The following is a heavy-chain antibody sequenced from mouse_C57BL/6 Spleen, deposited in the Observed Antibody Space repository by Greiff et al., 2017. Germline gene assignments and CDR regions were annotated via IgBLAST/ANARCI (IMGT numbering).Heavy chain of an antibody. CDR3: TSAAVVAVYCFDY. CDR1: GYTFTSYW. D-gene: IGHD1-1*01. V-gene: IGHV1-5*01. Sequence: VQLQQSGTVLARPGASVKMSCKTSGYTFTSYWMHWVKQRPGQGLEWIGAIYPGNSDTSYNQKFKGKAKLTAVTSDSTAYMELSSLTNEDSAVYYCTSAAVVAVYCFDYWGQGTTLTVSS. CDR2: IYPGNSDT. J-gene: IGHJ2*01.